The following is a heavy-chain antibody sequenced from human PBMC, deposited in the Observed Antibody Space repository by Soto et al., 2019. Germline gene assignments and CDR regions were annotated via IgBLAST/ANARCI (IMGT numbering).Heavy chain of an antibody. CDR1: GFTFSSYW. CDR3: ARGARNFYYFDY. J-gene: IGHJ4*02. Sequence: EVQLVESGGGLVQPGGSQRFSCAASGFTFSSYWMHWVRQAPGKGLVWVSRINGDGSSTNYADSVKGRFTNSRDNDKNTLYLQMNSLRAEDTAVYYCARGARNFYYFDYWGQGALVTVSS. V-gene: IGHV3-74*01. CDR2: INGDGSST. D-gene: IGHD1-7*01.